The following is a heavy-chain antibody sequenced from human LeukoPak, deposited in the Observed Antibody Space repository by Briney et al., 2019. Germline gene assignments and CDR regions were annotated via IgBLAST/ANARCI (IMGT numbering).Heavy chain of an antibody. CDR2: ISVSTDNK. CDR3: PKSWGLLRNFDY. J-gene: IGHJ4*02. D-gene: IGHD3-10*01. V-gene: IGHV3-23*01. CDR1: GFTFSNYA. Sequence: GGTLRLSCAAYGFTFSNYAMNWVRQAPGKGLEWVSTISVSTDNKYYADSVKGQFTISRDNSKNTLYLQMNSLRAEDMAVYYCPKSWGLLRNFDYWGQGTLVTVSS.